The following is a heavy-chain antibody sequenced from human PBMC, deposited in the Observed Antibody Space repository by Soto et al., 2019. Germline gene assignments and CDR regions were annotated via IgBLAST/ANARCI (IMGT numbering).Heavy chain of an antibody. J-gene: IGHJ4*02. V-gene: IGHV4-39*01. CDR3: ARGKMATIAKFDY. CDR2: IYYSGST. CDR1: GGSISSSSYY. Sequence: QLQLQESGPGLVKPSETLSLTWTVSGGSISSSSYYWGWIRQPPGKGLEWIGSIYYSGSTYYNPSLKSRVTISVDTSKNQFSLKLSSVTAADTAVYYCARGKMATIAKFDYWGQGTLVTVSS. D-gene: IGHD5-12*01.